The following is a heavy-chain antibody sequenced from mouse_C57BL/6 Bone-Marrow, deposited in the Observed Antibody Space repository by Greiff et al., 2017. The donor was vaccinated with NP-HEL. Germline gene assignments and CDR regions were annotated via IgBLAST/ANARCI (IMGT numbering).Heavy chain of an antibody. CDR3: AREDGYPYYFDY. V-gene: IGHV1-19*01. J-gene: IGHJ2*01. D-gene: IGHD2-3*01. CDR1: GYTFTDYY. CDR2: INPYNGGT. Sequence: EVMLVESGPVLVKPGASVKMSCKASGYTFTDYYMNWVKQSHGKSLEWIGVINPYNGGTSYNQKFKGKATLTVDKSSSTAYMELNSLTSEDSAVYYCAREDGYPYYFDYWGQGTTLTVSS.